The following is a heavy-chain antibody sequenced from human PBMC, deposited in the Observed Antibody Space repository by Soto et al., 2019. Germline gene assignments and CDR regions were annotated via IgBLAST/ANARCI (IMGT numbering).Heavy chain of an antibody. CDR2: VYYSGTT. J-gene: IGHJ4*02. CDR3: ARHAPGYYDY. V-gene: IGHV4-59*08. Sequence: QVQLQESGPGLVKPSETLSLTCTVSGGSINTFYWSWVRQPPGKGLEWIGYVYYSGTTSYNPSLKSRLTISVDMSNNQFFLKLSSVTAADTAVYYCARHAPGYYDYWGQGTLVTVSS. CDR1: GGSINTFY.